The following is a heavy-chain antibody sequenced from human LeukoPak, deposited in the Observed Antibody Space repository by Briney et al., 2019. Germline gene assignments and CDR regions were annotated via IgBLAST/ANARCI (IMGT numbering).Heavy chain of an antibody. CDR2: MSSNGGTT. V-gene: IGHV3-64*01. J-gene: IGHJ4*02. D-gene: IGHD1-26*01. CDR3: ARVGDVGPFDY. CDR1: GFTFSSYA. Sequence: GGSLRLSCAASGFTFSSYAMHWVRQAPGKGLEYVSAMSSNGGTTDYANSVKGRFTISRDNSKNTLHLQMGSLRAEDMAVYYCARVGDVGPFDYWGQGTLVTVSS.